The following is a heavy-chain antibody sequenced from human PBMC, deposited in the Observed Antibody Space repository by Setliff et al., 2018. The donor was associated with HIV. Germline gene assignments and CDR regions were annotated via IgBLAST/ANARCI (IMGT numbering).Heavy chain of an antibody. Sequence: PSETLSLTCAVYGGSFTGYYWTWIRQPPGKGLEWIGGINHSGTTNHNPSLKSRVIISVDMSKNQFSLKVNSVTAADTAVYYCARGVVVVPAARDYYYYLDVWGKGTTVTVSS. D-gene: IGHD2-2*01. V-gene: IGHV4-34*01. CDR3: ARGVVVVPAARDYYYYLDV. CDR2: INHSGTT. CDR1: GGSFTGYY. J-gene: IGHJ6*03.